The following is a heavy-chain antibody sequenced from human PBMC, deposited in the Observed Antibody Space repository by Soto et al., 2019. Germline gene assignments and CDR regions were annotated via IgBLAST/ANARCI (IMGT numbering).Heavy chain of an antibody. CDR3: ARHRPWDSSRVDP. V-gene: IGHV4-39*01. CDR2: IYYSGST. CDR1: GGSISSSSYY. J-gene: IGHJ5*02. Sequence: QLQLQESGPGLVKPSETLSLTCTVSGGSISSSSYYWGWIRQPPGKGLEWIGSIYYSGSTYYNPSLKRRVTISVDTSKNQFSLKLSSVTAADPAVYYCARHRPWDSSRVDPWGQGTLVTVSS. D-gene: IGHD3-22*01.